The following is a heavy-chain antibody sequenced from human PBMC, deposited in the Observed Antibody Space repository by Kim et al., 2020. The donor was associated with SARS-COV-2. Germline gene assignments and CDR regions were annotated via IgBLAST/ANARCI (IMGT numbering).Heavy chain of an antibody. Sequence: SVKVSCKASGGTFSSYAISWVRQAPGQGLEWMGGIIPIFGTANYAQKFQGRVTITADESTSTAYMELSSLRSEDTAVYYCASAEENSSGWYRGAFDIWGQGTMVTVSS. CDR2: IIPIFGTA. J-gene: IGHJ3*02. V-gene: IGHV1-69*13. CDR1: GGTFSSYA. D-gene: IGHD6-19*01. CDR3: ASAEENSSGWYRGAFDI.